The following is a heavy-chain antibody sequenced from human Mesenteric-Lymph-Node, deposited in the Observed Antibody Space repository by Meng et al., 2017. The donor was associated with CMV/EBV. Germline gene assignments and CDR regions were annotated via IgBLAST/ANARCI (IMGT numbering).Heavy chain of an antibody. Sequence: GESLKISCAASGFTFSSYAMSWVRQAPGKGLEWVAIISYDGSREYHADSMRGRFIVSRDNSKNTLFLQMNSLTTDDSAVYYCVTSSGFDSGWYLHWGRGTLVTVSS. D-gene: IGHD6-19*01. CDR1: GFTFSSYA. V-gene: IGHV3-30*03. CDR3: VTSSGFDSGWYLH. CDR2: ISYDGSRE. J-gene: IGHJ4*02.